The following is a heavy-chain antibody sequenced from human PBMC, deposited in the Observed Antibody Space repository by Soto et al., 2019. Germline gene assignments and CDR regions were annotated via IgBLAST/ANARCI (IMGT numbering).Heavy chain of an antibody. CDR2: IIPILRKA. J-gene: IGHJ4*02. Sequence: QVQLVQSGAEVKKPGSSVKVSCKVSGGTFSTQTINWVRQAPGQGLEWLGGIIPILRKANYAQKFQGRVTILADRSTSTGYMELSSLRSEDTAVYYCGSNLPNNDDSAGYSAFWGQGTQVTVSS. CDR1: GGTFSTQT. D-gene: IGHD3-22*01. V-gene: IGHV1-69*02. CDR3: GSNLPNNDDSAGYSAF.